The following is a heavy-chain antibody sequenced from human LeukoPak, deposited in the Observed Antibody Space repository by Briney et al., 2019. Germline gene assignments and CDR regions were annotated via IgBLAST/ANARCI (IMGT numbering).Heavy chain of an antibody. J-gene: IGHJ6*03. Sequence: GGSLRLSCAASGFTFSSYSMNWVRQAPGKGLEWVSSISSSSYIYYADSVKGRFTISRDNAKNSLYLQMNSLRAEDTAVYYCARDPPISVVYVYYYMDVWGKGTTVTVSS. CDR2: ISSSSYI. CDR1: GFTFSSYS. V-gene: IGHV3-21*01. D-gene: IGHD2-8*02. CDR3: ARDPPISVVYVYYYMDV.